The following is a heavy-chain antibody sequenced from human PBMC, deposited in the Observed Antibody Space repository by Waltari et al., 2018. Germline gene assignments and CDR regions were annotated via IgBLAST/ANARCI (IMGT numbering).Heavy chain of an antibody. J-gene: IGHJ6*02. V-gene: IGHV4-59*13. Sequence: QVQLQESGPGLVKPSKTLSLTCTVSGGSINNYYWSWIRQPPGKGLEWIGFIYYSGNTNSSPSLRGRVTRSIDTSKSQFSLKLTSVTAADTAVYYCARGRLRDFDVDYQFYYAMDVWGQGTTVAVSS. CDR1: GGSINNYY. CDR3: ARGRLRDFDVDYQFYYAMDV. CDR2: IYYSGNT. D-gene: IGHD3-9*01.